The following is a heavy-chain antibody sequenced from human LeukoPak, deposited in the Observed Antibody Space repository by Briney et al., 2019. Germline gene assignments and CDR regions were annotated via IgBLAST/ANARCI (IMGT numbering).Heavy chain of an antibody. CDR3: AKLVHDFWSGYSDY. Sequence: GGSLRLSCAASGFTFSSYAMSWVRQAPGKGLEWVSAISGSGGSTYYADSVKGRFTISRDNSKNTLYLQMNSLRAEDTAVYYCAKLVHDFWSGYSDYRGQGTLVTVSS. V-gene: IGHV3-23*01. J-gene: IGHJ4*02. D-gene: IGHD3-3*01. CDR1: GFTFSSYA. CDR2: ISGSGGST.